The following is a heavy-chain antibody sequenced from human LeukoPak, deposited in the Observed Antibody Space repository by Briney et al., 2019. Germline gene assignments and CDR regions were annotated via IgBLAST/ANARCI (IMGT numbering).Heavy chain of an antibody. CDR3: ARGQLWQTGWFDP. V-gene: IGHV3-21*01. D-gene: IGHD5-18*01. CDR1: GFTFSVYS. Sequence: GGSLRLSCAASGFTFSVYSMHWIRQAPGKGLEWVSCISSTSSYIYYADSVRGRFTISRDNAKNSLYLQMNSLRAEDTAVYYCARGQLWQTGWFDPWGQGTLVTVSS. CDR2: ISSTSSYI. J-gene: IGHJ5*02.